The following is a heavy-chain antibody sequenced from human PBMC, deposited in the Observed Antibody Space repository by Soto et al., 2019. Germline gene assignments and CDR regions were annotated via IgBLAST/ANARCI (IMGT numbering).Heavy chain of an antibody. CDR3: ARDRSTYGGGGTGEVKENWFDP. Sequence: SETLSLTCTISGGSISHYYWSWIRQSPGKGLEWIGYAYYSGSTDYNPSLKSRVTMSVDTSKNQVSLKLNSVTTADTAVYYCARDRSTYGGGGTGEVKENWFDPWGPGTLVTVSS. D-gene: IGHD2-8*01. CDR1: GGSISHYY. CDR2: AYYSGST. V-gene: IGHV4-59*01. J-gene: IGHJ5*02.